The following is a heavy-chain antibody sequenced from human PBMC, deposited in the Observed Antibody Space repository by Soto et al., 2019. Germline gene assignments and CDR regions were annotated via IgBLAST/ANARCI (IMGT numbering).Heavy chain of an antibody. CDR3: ARHDWLDP. Sequence: EVQLVESGGGLIQPGGSLRLSCAASGFSVSVDSMIWVRQAPGKGLEWVSLFYNTGFIHYADTVKGRFTISRDNSKNTLYRQMNSVRAEDTAVYFCARHDWLDPWGQGTLVTVSS. CDR1: GFSVSVDS. J-gene: IGHJ5*01. CDR2: FYNTGFI. V-gene: IGHV3-53*01.